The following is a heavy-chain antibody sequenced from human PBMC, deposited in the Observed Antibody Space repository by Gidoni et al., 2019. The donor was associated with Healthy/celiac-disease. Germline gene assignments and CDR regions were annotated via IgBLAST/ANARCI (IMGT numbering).Heavy chain of an antibody. V-gene: IGHV3-11*06. CDR3: ASSPARTTRYYYYGMDV. Sequence: QVQLVESGGGLVKPGGSLRLSCAASGFPFSDYYMSWIRQAPGKGLEWVSYISSSSSYTNYADSVKGRFTISRDNAKNSLYLQMNSLRAEDTAVYYCASSPARTTRYYYYGMDVWGQGTTVTVSS. J-gene: IGHJ6*02. CDR2: ISSSSSYT. CDR1: GFPFSDYY.